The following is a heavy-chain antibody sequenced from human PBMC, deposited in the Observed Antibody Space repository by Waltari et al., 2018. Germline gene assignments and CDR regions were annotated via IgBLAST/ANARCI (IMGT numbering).Heavy chain of an antibody. D-gene: IGHD3-10*01. CDR3: AKLAGKIKGNFDY. V-gene: IGHV3-23*01. Sequence: EVQLLESGRGLVQPGGSLRLSCAASGFTFSCHAMRWIRQAPGMGLEWVSAISGSGGSTHYADSVKGRFTISRDNSKNTLYLQMNSLRAEDTAVYYCAKLAGKIKGNFDYWGQGTLVTVSS. CDR2: ISGSGGST. CDR1: GFTFSCHA. J-gene: IGHJ4*02.